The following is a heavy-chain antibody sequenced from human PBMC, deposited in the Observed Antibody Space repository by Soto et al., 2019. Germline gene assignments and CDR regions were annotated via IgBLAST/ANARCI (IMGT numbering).Heavy chain of an antibody. CDR3: ARRYCTNGVCDYFDY. J-gene: IGHJ4*02. CDR2: IIPILGIA. V-gene: IGHV1-69*02. Sequence: ASVKVSFKASGGTFSSYTISWVRQAPGQGLEWMGRIIPILGIANYAQKFQGRVTITADKSTGTAYMELSSLRSEDTAVYYCARRYCTNGVCDYFDYWGQGTLVTVSS. D-gene: IGHD2-8*01. CDR1: GGTFSSYT.